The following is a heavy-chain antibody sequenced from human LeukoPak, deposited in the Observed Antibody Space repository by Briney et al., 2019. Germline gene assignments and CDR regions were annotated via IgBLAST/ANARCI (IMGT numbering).Heavy chain of an antibody. CDR3: ARDDYYDSSGPMDV. CDR2: IYSGGST. J-gene: IGHJ6*03. V-gene: IGHV3-53*01. CDR1: GFTVSSNY. D-gene: IGHD3-22*01. Sequence: GGSLRLSCAASGFTVSSNYMSWVRQAPGRGLEWVSVIYSGGSTYYADSVKGRFTISRDNSKNTLYLQMNSLRAEDTAVYYCARDDYYDSSGPMDVWGKGTTVTVSS.